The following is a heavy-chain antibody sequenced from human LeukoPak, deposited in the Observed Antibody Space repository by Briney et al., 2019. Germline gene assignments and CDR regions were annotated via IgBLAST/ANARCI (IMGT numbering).Heavy chain of an antibody. Sequence: PGGSLRLSCAASGFTFSSYAMHWVRQAPGKGLEWVAVISYDGSNKYYADSVKGRFTISRDNSKNTLYLQMNSLRAEDTAVYYCARGLGMDYWGQGTLVTVSS. CDR3: ARGLGMDY. V-gene: IGHV3-30*04. D-gene: IGHD7-27*01. J-gene: IGHJ4*02. CDR1: GFTFSSYA. CDR2: ISYDGSNK.